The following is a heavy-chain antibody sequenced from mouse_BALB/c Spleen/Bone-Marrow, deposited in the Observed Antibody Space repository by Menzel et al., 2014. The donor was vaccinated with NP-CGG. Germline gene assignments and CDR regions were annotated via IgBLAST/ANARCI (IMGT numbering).Heavy chain of an antibody. CDR2: ILPGGGST. Sequence: VQLQQSGGELMKPGASVKISCKATGYTFSSYWIGWVKQRPGHGLEWIGEILPGGGSTNYNEKFKGKATFTADTSSNTAYMQLSSLTSEDSAVYYCARPLYDGYYPWGQGTTLTVSS. D-gene: IGHD2-3*01. CDR3: ARPLYDGYYP. J-gene: IGHJ2*01. V-gene: IGHV1-9*01. CDR1: GYTFSSYW.